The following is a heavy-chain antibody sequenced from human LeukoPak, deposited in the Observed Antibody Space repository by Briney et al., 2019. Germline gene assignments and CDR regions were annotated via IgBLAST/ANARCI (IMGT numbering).Heavy chain of an antibody. V-gene: IGHV3-23*01. CDR1: GFTFSSYA. CDR2: ISGSGGST. CDR3: AKSFGCSGGSCYSDALDI. J-gene: IGHJ3*02. D-gene: IGHD2-15*01. Sequence: GGSLRLSCAASGFTFSSYAMSWVRQAPGKGLEWVSAISGSGGSTYYADSVKGRFTISRDNSKNTLYLQMNSLRAEDTAVYYCAKSFGCSGGSCYSDALDIWSQGTMVTVSS.